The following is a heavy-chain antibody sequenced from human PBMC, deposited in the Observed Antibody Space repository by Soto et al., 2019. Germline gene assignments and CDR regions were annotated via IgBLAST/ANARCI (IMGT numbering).Heavy chain of an antibody. CDR1: GGTFSSYA. D-gene: IGHD4-17*01. J-gene: IGHJ6*02. V-gene: IGHV1-69*13. Sequence: SVKVSCKASGGTFSSYAISWVRQAPGQGLEWMGGIIPIFGTANYAQKFQGRVTITADESTSTAYMELSSLRSEDTAVYYCARDTVGDYLYYYYGIDVWGQGTTVTVSS. CDR2: IIPIFGTA. CDR3: ARDTVGDYLYYYYGIDV.